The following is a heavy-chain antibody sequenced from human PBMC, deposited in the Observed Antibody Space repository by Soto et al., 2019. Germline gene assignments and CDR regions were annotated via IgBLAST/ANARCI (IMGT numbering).Heavy chain of an antibody. V-gene: IGHV3-30-3*01. CDR2: LSYDGSTK. Sequence: QEHLVESGGGVVQPGRSLRLSCAASGFTFSHYAMHWVRQAPGKGLEWVAVLSYDGSTKYYADSVKGRFTISRDNSNNTLFLHMNSLRPEDTALFYCVRDAGYGGNPGGAYFDTWGQGTLVTVSS. D-gene: IGHD4-17*01. CDR1: GFTFSHYA. J-gene: IGHJ4*02. CDR3: VRDAGYGGNPGGAYFDT.